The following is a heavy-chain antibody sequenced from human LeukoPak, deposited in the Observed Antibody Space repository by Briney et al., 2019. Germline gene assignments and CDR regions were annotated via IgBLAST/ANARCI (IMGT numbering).Heavy chain of an antibody. D-gene: IGHD6-25*01. V-gene: IGHV1-18*01. CDR1: DCTFTSYG. CDR2: VNTNNGDT. Sequence: ASVKVSCKASDCTFTSYGIAWVRQAPGQGLEWVGWVNTNNGDTNYAQKIQGRVTMTTDTSTTTAYMELRNLRSDDTAVYFCVRLRAAPAFFDHWGQGTLVTVSS. CDR3: VRLRAAPAFFDH. J-gene: IGHJ4*02.